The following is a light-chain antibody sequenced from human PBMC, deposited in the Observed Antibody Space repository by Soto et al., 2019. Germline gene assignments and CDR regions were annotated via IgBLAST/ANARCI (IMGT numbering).Light chain of an antibody. Sequence: AIQMTQSPSSFSASTGDRVTITCRASQDISSYLAWYQQKVGKAPKLLIYAAATLQRGAPSRFSGSGSGTDFTLTISRLQSEDFATYYCQQYFSYPYTFGQGTKLEI. J-gene: IGKJ2*01. CDR2: AAA. V-gene: IGKV1-8*01. CDR3: QQYFSYPYT. CDR1: QDISSY.